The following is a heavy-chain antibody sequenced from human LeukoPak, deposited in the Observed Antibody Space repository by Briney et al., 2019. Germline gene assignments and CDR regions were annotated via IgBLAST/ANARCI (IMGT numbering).Heavy chain of an antibody. CDR2: ISGSGGST. D-gene: IGHD3-22*01. CDR3: AKDLKDYYDSSGYYYAFGY. Sequence: GGSLRLSCAASGFTFSSYAMSWVSQAPGKGLEWVSAISGSGGSTYYADSVKGRFTISRDNSKNTLYLQMNSLRAEDTAVYYCAKDLKDYYDSSGYYYAFGYWGQGTLATVSS. V-gene: IGHV3-23*01. J-gene: IGHJ4*02. CDR1: GFTFSSYA.